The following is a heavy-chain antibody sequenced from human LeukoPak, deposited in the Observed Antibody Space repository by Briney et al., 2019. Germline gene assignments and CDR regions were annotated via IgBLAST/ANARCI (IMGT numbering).Heavy chain of an antibody. V-gene: IGHV3-21*01. Sequence: GGSLRLSCAASGFTFSSYSMNWVRQAPGKGLEWVSSISSSSSYIYYAGSVKGRFTISRDNAKNSLYLQMNSLRAEDTAVYYCARTTVTTKGAMDVWGKGTTVTVSS. J-gene: IGHJ6*04. CDR2: ISSSSSYI. CDR3: ARTTVTTKGAMDV. D-gene: IGHD4-17*01. CDR1: GFTFSSYS.